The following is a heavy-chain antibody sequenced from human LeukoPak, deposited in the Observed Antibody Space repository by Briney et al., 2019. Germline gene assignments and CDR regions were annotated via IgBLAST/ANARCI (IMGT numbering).Heavy chain of an antibody. CDR3: ARGISVSGSYGHFDY. D-gene: IGHD1-26*01. CDR2: MYTSGST. Sequence: PSETLSLTCTVSGGSISSYYWSWIRQPAGKGLQWIGRMYTSGSTNYNPSLKSRVTMSVDTSKNQFSLRLSSVTAADTAIYYCARGISVSGSYGHFDYWGQGILVTVSS. V-gene: IGHV4-4*07. CDR1: GGSISSYY. J-gene: IGHJ4*02.